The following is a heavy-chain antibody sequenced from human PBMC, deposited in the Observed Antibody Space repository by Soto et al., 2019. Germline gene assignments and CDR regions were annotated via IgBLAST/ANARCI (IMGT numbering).Heavy chain of an antibody. CDR1: RGTFSSSA. CDR3: ARDNDRLQLGGNYYYILDV. J-gene: IGHJ6*02. V-gene: IGHV1-69*12. D-gene: IGHD2-21*02. CDR2: IIPLFSTP. Sequence: QVQLVQSGAEMKEPGSSVKVSCKTSRGTFSSSAISWLRQAPGQGLEGMGGIIPLFSTPDYAQKFQGRVRMAADESTSTAYMELSSLRSEDTAVYYCARDNDRLQLGGNYYYILDVWGQGTTITVSS.